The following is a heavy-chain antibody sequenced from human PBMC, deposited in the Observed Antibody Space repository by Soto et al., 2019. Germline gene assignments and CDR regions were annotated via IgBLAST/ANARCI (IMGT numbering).Heavy chain of an antibody. CDR3: AREGSSGCNGLNWFGP. Sequence: EVQLVESGGGLVQPGGSLRLSCAASGFTFSRYSMNWVRQAPGKGLEWVSYISSSSSTIYYADSVEGRFTISRDNAKNSLYLQRNSLRAEDTAVYYGAREGSSGCNGLNWFGPWGQGTLVTVSS. V-gene: IGHV3-48*01. CDR1: GFTFSRYS. CDR2: ISSSSSTI. J-gene: IGHJ5*02. D-gene: IGHD6-19*01.